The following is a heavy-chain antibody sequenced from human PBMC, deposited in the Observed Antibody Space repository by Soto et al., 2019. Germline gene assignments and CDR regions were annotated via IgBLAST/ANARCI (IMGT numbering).Heavy chain of an antibody. V-gene: IGHV4-59*01. J-gene: IGHJ6*02. CDR3: ARDLVSDFWSGSNGMDV. D-gene: IGHD3-3*01. Sequence: SETLSLTCTVPGGSISSYYWSWIRQPPGKGLEWIGYIYYSGSTNYNPSLKSRVTISVDTSKNQFSLKLSSVTAADTAVYYCARDLVSDFWSGSNGMDVWGQGTTVTVSS. CDR2: IYYSGST. CDR1: GGSISSYY.